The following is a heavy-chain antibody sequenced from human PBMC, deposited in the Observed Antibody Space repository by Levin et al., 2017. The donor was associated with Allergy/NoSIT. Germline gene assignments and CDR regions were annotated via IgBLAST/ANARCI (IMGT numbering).Heavy chain of an antibody. CDR1: GGSISTDNW. CDR2: IYRSGDT. Sequence: SETLSLTCAVSGGSISTDNWWSWIRQPPGKGLEWIGEIYRSGDTNHNPSLRSRVTISVDRSKNQFSLNLSSVTAADTAVYYCARVAGYSYGYYFDYWGQGTLVTVSS. D-gene: IGHD5-18*01. V-gene: IGHV4-4*02. CDR3: ARVAGYSYGYYFDY. J-gene: IGHJ4*02.